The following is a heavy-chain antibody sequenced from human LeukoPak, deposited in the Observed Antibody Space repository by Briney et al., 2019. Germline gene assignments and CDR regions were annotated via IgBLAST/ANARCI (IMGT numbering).Heavy chain of an antibody. V-gene: IGHV4-34*01. CDR1: GGSFSGYY. J-gene: IGHJ4*02. D-gene: IGHD2-15*01. CDR2: INHSGST. Sequence: SETLSLTCAVYGGSFSGYYWSWIRQPPGKGLEWIGEINHSGSTNYNPSLKSRVTISVDTSKNQFSLRLSSVTAADTAVYYCARDVCSGGSCYSDWGQGTLVTVSS. CDR3: ARDVCSGGSCYSD.